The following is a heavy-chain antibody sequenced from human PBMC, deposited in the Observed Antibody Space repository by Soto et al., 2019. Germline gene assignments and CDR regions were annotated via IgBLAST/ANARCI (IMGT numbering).Heavy chain of an antibody. CDR1: GGSISSSSYY. D-gene: IGHD3-16*02. CDR2: IYYSGST. V-gene: IGHV4-39*01. CDR3: ARHNYDYIWGSYRPTYFDY. Sequence: QLQLQESGPGLVKPSETLSLTCTVSGGSISSSSYYWGWIRQPPGKGLEWIGSIYYSGSTYYNPSLKGRVTISVDTSKNQFSLKLSSVTAADTAVYYCARHNYDYIWGSYRPTYFDYWGQGTLVTVSS. J-gene: IGHJ4*02.